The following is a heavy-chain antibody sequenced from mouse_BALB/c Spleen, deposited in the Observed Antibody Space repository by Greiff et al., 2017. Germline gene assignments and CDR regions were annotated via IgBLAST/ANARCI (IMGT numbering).Heavy chain of an antibody. CDR3: ARDYSAMDY. V-gene: IGHV5-9-4*01. CDR2: ISSGGSYT. CDR1: GFTFSSYA. J-gene: IGHJ4*01. Sequence: EVQGVESGGGLVKPGGSLKLSCAASGFTFSSYAMSWVRQSPEKRLEWVAEISSGGSYTYYPDTVTGRFTISRDNAKNTLYLEMSSLRSEDTAMYYCARDYSAMDYWGQGTSVTVSS.